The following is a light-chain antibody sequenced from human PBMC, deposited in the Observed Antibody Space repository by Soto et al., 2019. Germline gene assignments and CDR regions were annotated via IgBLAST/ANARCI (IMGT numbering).Light chain of an antibody. CDR2: GAS. Sequence: DIHMTKSPASLSASVGERGTLTCRASKSIGSYLNWYQHKPLQAPKRLIYGASNLQSVVPSRFSGSGSGTYITLTISSLQHEDCATYYRQQSNRTHPTLCQGTRLEIK. CDR3: QQSNRTHPT. CDR1: KSIGSY. J-gene: IGKJ5*01. V-gene: IGKV1-39*01.